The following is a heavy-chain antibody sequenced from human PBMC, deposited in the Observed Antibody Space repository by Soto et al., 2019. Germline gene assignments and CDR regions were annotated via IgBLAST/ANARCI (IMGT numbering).Heavy chain of an antibody. Sequence: GGSLRLSCAASGCIFNTYGMHWVRQAPGKGLEWVAVISYDGSNKYYAGSVKGRLTISRDNSKNTLYLQMNSLRAEDTAVYYCAKGQHCSTTSCYFYFYGMDVWGQGTKVTVSS. J-gene: IGHJ6*02. V-gene: IGHV3-30*18. CDR3: AKGQHCSTTSCYFYFYGMDV. CDR2: ISYDGSNK. D-gene: IGHD2-2*01. CDR1: GCIFNTYG.